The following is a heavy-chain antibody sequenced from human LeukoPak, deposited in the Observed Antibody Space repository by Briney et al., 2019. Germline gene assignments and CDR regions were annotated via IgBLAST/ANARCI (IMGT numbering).Heavy chain of an antibody. D-gene: IGHD6-13*01. CDR1: GGSISSYY. Sequence: SETLSLTCTVSGGSISSYYWSWIRQPPGKGLEWIGYIYHSGSTYYNPSLKSRVTISVDRSKNQFSLELSSVTAADTAVYYCARIWAAAGILDYWGQGTLVTVSS. J-gene: IGHJ4*02. CDR2: IYHSGST. V-gene: IGHV4-59*12. CDR3: ARIWAAAGILDY.